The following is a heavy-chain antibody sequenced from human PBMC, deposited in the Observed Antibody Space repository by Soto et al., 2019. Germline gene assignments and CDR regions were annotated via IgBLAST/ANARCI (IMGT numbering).Heavy chain of an antibody. CDR3: ARDCGGDCLCAFDI. CDR1: GFTFSSYA. J-gene: IGHJ3*02. D-gene: IGHD2-21*02. V-gene: IGHV3-30-3*01. Sequence: QVQLVESGGGVVQPGRSLRLSCAASGFTFSSYAMHWVRQAPGKGLEWVAVISYDGSNKYYADSVKGRFTISSDNSKNTLYLQRNSLRAEDTVVYYCARDCGGDCLCAFDIWGQGTMVTVSS. CDR2: ISYDGSNK.